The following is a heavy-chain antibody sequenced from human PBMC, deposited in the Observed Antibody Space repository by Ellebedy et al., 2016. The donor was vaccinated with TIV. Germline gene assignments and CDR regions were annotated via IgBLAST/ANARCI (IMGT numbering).Heavy chain of an antibody. CDR1: GFTFSSYA. Sequence: GGSLRLXXAASGFTFSSYAMHWVRQAPGKGLEWVAVISYDGSNKYYADSVKGRFTISRDNSKNTLYLQMNSLRAEDTAVYYCARDQLVVVIAYYFDYWGQGTLVTVSS. J-gene: IGHJ4*02. CDR3: ARDQLVVVIAYYFDY. V-gene: IGHV3-30-3*01. D-gene: IGHD3-22*01. CDR2: ISYDGSNK.